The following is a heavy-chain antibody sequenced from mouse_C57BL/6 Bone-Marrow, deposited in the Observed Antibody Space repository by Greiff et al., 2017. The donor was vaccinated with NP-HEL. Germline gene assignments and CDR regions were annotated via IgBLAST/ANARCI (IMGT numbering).Heavy chain of an antibody. CDR2: ISSGSSTI. J-gene: IGHJ4*01. CDR3: ARFDYYAMDY. V-gene: IGHV5-17*01. CDR1: GFTFSDYG. Sequence: VQLQQSGGGLVKPGGSLKLSCAASGFTFSDYGMHWVRQAPEKGLEWVAYISSGSSTIYYADTVKGRFTISRDNAKNTLFLQMTSLRSEDTAMYYCARFDYYAMDYWGQGTSVTVSS.